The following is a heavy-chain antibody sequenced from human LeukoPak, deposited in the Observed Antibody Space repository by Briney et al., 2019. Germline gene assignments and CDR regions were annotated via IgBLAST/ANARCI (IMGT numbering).Heavy chain of an antibody. J-gene: IGHJ4*02. CDR2: IYPGDSDT. V-gene: IGHV5-51*01. CDR1: GYSFTNYW. CDR3: ARFSTSGANEY. D-gene: IGHD1-26*01. Sequence: GESLKISCNGSGYSFTNYWIGWVRQMPGKGLEWMGIIYPGDSDTRYSPSFQGQVTISAAKSISTAYLQWSSLKASDAAIYYCARFSTSGANEYWGQGTLVTVSS.